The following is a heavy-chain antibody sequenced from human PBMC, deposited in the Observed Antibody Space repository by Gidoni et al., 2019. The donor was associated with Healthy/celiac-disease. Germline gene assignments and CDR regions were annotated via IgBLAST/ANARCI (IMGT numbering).Heavy chain of an antibody. CDR3: AREYIVATGRYGMDV. D-gene: IGHD5-12*01. CDR1: GGSISSGGSS. V-gene: IGHV4-31*03. CDR2: IYYSGST. Sequence: QVQLQESGPGLVQPSQTLSLTCTVSGGSISSGGSSWSWIRQNPGKGLEWIGYIYYSGSTYYNPSLKSRVTISVDTSKNQFSLKLSSVTAADTAVYYCAREYIVATGRYGMDVWGQGTTVTVSS. J-gene: IGHJ6*02.